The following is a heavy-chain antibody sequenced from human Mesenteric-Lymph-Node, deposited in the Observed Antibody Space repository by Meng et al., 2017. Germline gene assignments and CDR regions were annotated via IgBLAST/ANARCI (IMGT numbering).Heavy chain of an antibody. CDR2: INPNSGGT. CDR1: GYTFTGYY. Sequence: QVQLVQCGAEVEKPGPSVKVSCKASGYTFTGYYMHWVRQAPGQGLEWMGWINPNSGGTNYAQKFQGRVTMTRDTSISTAYMELSRLRSDDTAVYYCARDYSSGPQRPDWYFDLWGRGTLVTVSS. V-gene: IGHV1-2*02. J-gene: IGHJ2*01. D-gene: IGHD6-19*01. CDR3: ARDYSSGPQRPDWYFDL.